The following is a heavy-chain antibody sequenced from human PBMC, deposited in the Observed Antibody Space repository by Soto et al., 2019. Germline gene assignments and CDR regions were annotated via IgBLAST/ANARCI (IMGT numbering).Heavy chain of an antibody. D-gene: IGHD4-17*01. J-gene: IGHJ5*01. Sequence: EVHLLESGGGLVQPGGSLRLSCTASGFTFSSYAMTWVRQAPGRGLEGVSGITASGGRTYYADSVKGRFTVSRYNSKSTLYLQINSLRAEDTAVYYCAKDTRYGDYVMWFDFWCQGTLVTVSS. CDR1: GFTFSSYA. CDR3: AKDTRYGDYVMWFDF. V-gene: IGHV3-23*01. CDR2: ITASGGRT.